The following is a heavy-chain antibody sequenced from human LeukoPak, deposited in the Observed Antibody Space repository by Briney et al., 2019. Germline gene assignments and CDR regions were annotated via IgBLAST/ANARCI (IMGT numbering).Heavy chain of an antibody. J-gene: IGHJ4*02. D-gene: IGHD6-13*01. CDR2: ISSSSSYI. Sequence: PGGSLRLSCVASGFTFSSYRMNWVRQAPGKGLEWVSSISSSSSYIYYADSVKGRFTISRDNAKNSLYLQMNSLRAEDTAVYYCARAQISSSPGFDYWGQGTLVTVFS. CDR1: GFTFSSYR. CDR3: ARAQISSSPGFDY. V-gene: IGHV3-21*01.